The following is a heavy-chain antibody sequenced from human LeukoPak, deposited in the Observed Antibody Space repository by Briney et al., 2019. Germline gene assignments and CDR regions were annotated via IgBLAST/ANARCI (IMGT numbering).Heavy chain of an antibody. CDR2: IGGGSNYI. D-gene: IGHD5-24*01. J-gene: IGHJ3*02. CDR1: EFTFNMYY. CDR3: AREMAATYDAFDI. Sequence: GGSLRLSCAASEFTFNMYYMHWVRQAPGKGLEWVSSIGGGSNYIYYADSVKGRFTISRDNAKNSLYLQMNSLRADDTAVYYCAREMAATYDAFDIWGQGTMVTVSS. V-gene: IGHV3-21*01.